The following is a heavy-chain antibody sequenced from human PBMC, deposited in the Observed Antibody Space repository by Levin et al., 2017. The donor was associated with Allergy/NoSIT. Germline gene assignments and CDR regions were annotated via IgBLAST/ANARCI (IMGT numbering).Heavy chain of an antibody. CDR3: ARDRVKWGSGWGGEY. CDR2: IWNDGSHK. V-gene: IGHV3-33*01. CDR1: GFTFSTYG. D-gene: IGHD6-25*01. Sequence: PGGSLRLSCATSGFTFSTYGMHWVRQAPGKGLEWVAVIWNDGSHKFYADSVKGRFTISRDNSKNTLFLQMNSLRDEDTAVYYCARDRVKWGSGWGGEYWGQGTLVTVSS. J-gene: IGHJ4*02.